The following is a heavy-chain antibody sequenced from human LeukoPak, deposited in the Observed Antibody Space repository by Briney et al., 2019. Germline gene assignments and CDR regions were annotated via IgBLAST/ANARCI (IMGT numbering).Heavy chain of an antibody. Sequence: GGSLRLSCAASGFTLSKYWMHWVRQAPGKGLAWVSRISSDGTTTAYADSVKGRFTISRDSAKSMLYLQVNSLRVDDTAMYYCASPGDNYAILGLDYWGQGTLVTVSS. J-gene: IGHJ4*02. CDR2: ISSDGTTT. CDR1: GFTLSKYW. D-gene: IGHD3-9*01. CDR3: ASPGDNYAILGLDY. V-gene: IGHV3-74*01.